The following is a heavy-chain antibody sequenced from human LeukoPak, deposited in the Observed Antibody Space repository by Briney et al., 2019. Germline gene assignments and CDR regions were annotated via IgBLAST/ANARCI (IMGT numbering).Heavy chain of an antibody. CDR1: GFTFHDYS. J-gene: IGHJ4*02. D-gene: IGHD5-24*01. V-gene: IGHV3-43*02. CDR3: ATDPRGDGYNFYFNY. Sequence: GGSLRLSCAASGFTFHDYSIHWVRQVPGKGLEWVSLIVGDGGKSYYADSVKGRFTISRDNAKNSLYLQMNSLRAEDTAVYYCATDPRGDGYNFYFNYWGQGTLVTVSS. CDR2: IVGDGGKS.